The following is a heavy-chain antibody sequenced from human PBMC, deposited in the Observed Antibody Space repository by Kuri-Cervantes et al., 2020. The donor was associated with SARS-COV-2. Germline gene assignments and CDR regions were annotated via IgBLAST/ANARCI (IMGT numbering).Heavy chain of an antibody. D-gene: IGHD3-3*01. CDR3: ARASNDFWSGNYFDY. J-gene: IGHJ4*02. V-gene: IGHV1-8*03. Sequence: ASVKVSCKASGYTFTGYYMHWVRQAPGQGLEWMGWMNPNSGDTGYAQKFQGRVTITRNTSISTAYMELSSLRSEDTAVYYCARASNDFWSGNYFDYWGQGPLVTVSS. CDR1: GYTFTGYY. CDR2: MNPNSGDT.